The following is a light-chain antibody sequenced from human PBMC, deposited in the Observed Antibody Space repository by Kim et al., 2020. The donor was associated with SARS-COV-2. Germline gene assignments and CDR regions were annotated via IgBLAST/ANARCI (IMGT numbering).Light chain of an antibody. Sequence: SPGERATPSCRASQSVSSSYLAWYQQKPGQAPRLLIYGASSRATDIPDRFSGSGSGTDFTLTISRLEPEDFAVYYCQQYGSSPLYTFGQGTKLEI. CDR3: QQYGSSPLYT. CDR1: QSVSSSY. J-gene: IGKJ2*01. V-gene: IGKV3-20*01. CDR2: GAS.